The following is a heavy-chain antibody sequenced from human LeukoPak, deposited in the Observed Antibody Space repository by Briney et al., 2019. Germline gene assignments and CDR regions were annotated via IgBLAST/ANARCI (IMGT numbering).Heavy chain of an antibody. V-gene: IGHV4-59*08. D-gene: IGHD1-14*01. CDR1: GGSFSGYY. CDR3: ARLLGTTSKVFDD. CDR2: IYHSARS. Sequence: SETLSLTCAVYGGSFSGYYWSWIRQPPGKGLECLGNIYHSARSDYNPSLKSRVTISLDTSSNQVSLRLTSVTAADTAVYYCARLLGTTSKVFDDWGPGTLVTVSS. J-gene: IGHJ4*02.